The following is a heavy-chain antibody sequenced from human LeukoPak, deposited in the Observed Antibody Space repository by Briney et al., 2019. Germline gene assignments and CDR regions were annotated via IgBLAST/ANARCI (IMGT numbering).Heavy chain of an antibody. V-gene: IGHV1-8*03. CDR1: GGTFSSYA. J-gene: IGHJ4*02. Sequence: ASVKVSCKASGGTFSSYAINWVRQATGQGLEWMGWMNPNSGNTGYAQKFQGRVTITRNTSISTAYMELSSLRSEDTAVYYCARFMGYCSSTSCPPDYWGQGTLVTVSS. CDR2: MNPNSGNT. D-gene: IGHD2-2*01. CDR3: ARFMGYCSSTSCPPDY.